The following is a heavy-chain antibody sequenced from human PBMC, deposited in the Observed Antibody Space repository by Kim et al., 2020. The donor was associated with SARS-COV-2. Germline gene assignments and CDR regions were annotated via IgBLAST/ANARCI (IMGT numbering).Heavy chain of an antibody. D-gene: IGHD6-25*01. J-gene: IGHJ6*02. V-gene: IGHV3-30*01. CDR3: ARDAAGGHSGKGGMDV. Sequence: SVKGRLTISGDNAKNALYLQMNSLRAEDTAVYYCARDAAGGHSGKGGMDVWGQGTTVTVSS.